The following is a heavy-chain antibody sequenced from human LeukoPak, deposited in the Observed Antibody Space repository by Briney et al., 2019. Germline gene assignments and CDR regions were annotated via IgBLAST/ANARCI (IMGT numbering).Heavy chain of an antibody. J-gene: IGHJ4*02. CDR1: GGSISSYY. Sequence: PSETLSLTCTVSGGSISSYYWGWIRQPAGKGLEWIGRIYTSGSTNYNPSLKSRVTMSVDTSKNQFSLKLSSVTAADTAVYYCARAGGYYDSSGYGIDYWGQGTLVTVSS. V-gene: IGHV4-4*07. CDR2: IYTSGST. D-gene: IGHD3-22*01. CDR3: ARAGGYYDSSGYGIDY.